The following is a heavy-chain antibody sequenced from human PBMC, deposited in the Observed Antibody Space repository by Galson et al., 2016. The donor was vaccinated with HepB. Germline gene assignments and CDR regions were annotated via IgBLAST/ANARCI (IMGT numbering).Heavy chain of an antibody. Sequence: SLRLSCAASGFTFNDYYMSWIRQAPGKGLEWLSYISNSGNTIYYAESLKGRLTISRDNAKNSLYLQIDSLRAEDTAVYYCARDSPYFDSSHYVNYSDHWGQGSLVTVSS. CDR1: GFTFNDYY. CDR3: ARDSPYFDSSHYVNYSDH. J-gene: IGHJ4*02. V-gene: IGHV3-11*01. D-gene: IGHD3-22*01. CDR2: ISNSGNTI.